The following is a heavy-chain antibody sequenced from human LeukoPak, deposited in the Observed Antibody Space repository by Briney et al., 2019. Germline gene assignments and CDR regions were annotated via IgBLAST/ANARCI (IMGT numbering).Heavy chain of an antibody. CDR1: GFTFSSYG. J-gene: IGHJ3*02. D-gene: IGHD7-27*01. CDR3: AKDSNWGLGAFDI. CDR2: ISWNSGSI. V-gene: IGHV3-9*03. Sequence: GGSLRLSCAASGFTFSSYGMHWVRQAPGKGLEWVSGISWNSGSIGYADSVKGRFTISRDNAKNSLYLQMNSLRAEDMALYYCAKDSNWGLGAFDIWGQGTMVTVSS.